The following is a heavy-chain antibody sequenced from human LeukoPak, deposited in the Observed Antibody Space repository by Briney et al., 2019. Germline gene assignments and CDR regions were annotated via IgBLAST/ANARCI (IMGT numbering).Heavy chain of an antibody. CDR2: LSAYNGNT. CDR3: ARDLFYDFWSGYYFDY. CDR1: GYTFTSYG. Sequence: ASVKVSCKASGYTFTSYGISWVRQAPGQGLEWMGWLSAYNGNTNYAQKLQGRVTMTTDTSTSTAYMELRSLRSDDTAVYYCARDLFYDFWSGYYFDYWGQGTLVTVSS. V-gene: IGHV1-18*01. J-gene: IGHJ4*02. D-gene: IGHD3-3*01.